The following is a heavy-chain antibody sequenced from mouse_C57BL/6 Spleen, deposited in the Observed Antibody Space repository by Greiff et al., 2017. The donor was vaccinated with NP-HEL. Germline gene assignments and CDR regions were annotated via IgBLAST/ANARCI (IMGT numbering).Heavy chain of an antibody. CDR1: GYTFTSYW. CDR2: IYPSDSET. CDR3: ARGKGGFAY. Sequence: QVQLKQPGAELVRPGSSVKLSCKASGYTFTSYWMDWVKQRPGQGLEWIGNIYPSDSETHYNQKFKDKATLTVDKSSSTAYMQLSSLTSEDSAVYYCARGKGGFAYWGQGTLVTVSA. J-gene: IGHJ3*01. V-gene: IGHV1-61*01.